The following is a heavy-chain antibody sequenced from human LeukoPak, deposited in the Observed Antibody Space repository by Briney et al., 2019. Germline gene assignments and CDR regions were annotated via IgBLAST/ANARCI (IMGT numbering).Heavy chain of an antibody. CDR1: GYSISSGYY. V-gene: IGHV4-38-2*02. J-gene: IGHJ5*02. CDR2: IYHSGST. Sequence: PSETLSLTCTVSGYSISSGYYWGWIRQPPGKGLEWIGSIYHSGSTYYNPSLKSRVTISVDTSKNQFSLKLSSVTAADTAVYYCARGPRAYAFASSWGQGTLVTVSS. CDR3: ARGPRAYAFASS.